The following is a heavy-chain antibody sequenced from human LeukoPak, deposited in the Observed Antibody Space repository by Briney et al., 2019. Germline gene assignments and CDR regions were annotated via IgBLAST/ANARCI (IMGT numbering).Heavy chain of an antibody. J-gene: IGHJ6*03. CDR2: IYYSGST. CDR3: AREREGSGWRYYYYYMDV. CDR1: GGSIGSSSYY. D-gene: IGHD6-19*01. Sequence: PSETLSLTCTVSGGSIGSSSYYWGWIRQPPGKGLNWIGSIYYSGSTYYNPSLKSRVTISVDTSRDQFSLKLSSVTAADTAVYFCAREREGSGWRYYYYYMDVWGKGTTVTISS. V-gene: IGHV4-39*07.